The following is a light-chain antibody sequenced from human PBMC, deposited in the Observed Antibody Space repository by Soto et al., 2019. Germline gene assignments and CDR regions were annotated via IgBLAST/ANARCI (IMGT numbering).Light chain of an antibody. V-gene: IGKV3-11*01. CDR3: QQRNSWPPIT. Sequence: EIVLTQSPATLSLSPGERATLSCRASQSVSSYSAWYQQKPGQAPRLLIYDASNRATGIPARFSGSGSGTDFTLPISSLEPEDFALSYCQQRNSWPPITFGQGTRLEIK. CDR1: QSVSSY. CDR2: DAS. J-gene: IGKJ5*01.